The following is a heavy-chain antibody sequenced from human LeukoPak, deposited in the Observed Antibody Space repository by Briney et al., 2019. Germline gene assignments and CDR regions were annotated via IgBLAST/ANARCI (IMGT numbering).Heavy chain of an antibody. V-gene: IGHV3-23*01. D-gene: IGHD3-10*01. Sequence: GGSLRPSCAASGFTFSSYAMSWVRQAPGKGLEWVSAISGSGGSTYYADSVKGRFTISRDNSKNTLYLQMNSLRAEDTAVYYCAKDRYYYGSGSLHWGQGTLVTVSS. J-gene: IGHJ4*02. CDR2: ISGSGGST. CDR3: AKDRYYYGSGSLH. CDR1: GFTFSSYA.